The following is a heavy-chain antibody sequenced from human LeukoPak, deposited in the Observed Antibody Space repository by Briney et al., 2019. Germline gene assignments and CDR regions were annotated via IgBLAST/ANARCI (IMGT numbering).Heavy chain of an antibody. CDR2: TYYRSKWYN. D-gene: IGHD3-3*01. J-gene: IGHJ4*02. Sequence: SQTLSLTCAISGDSVSSNSAAWNWIRQSPSRGLEWLGRTYYRSKWYNDYAVSVKSRITINPDTSKNQFSLKLSSVTAADTAVYYCARGRTIFGVVPGYWGQGTLVTVSS. CDR1: GDSVSSNSAA. CDR3: ARGRTIFGVVPGY. V-gene: IGHV6-1*01.